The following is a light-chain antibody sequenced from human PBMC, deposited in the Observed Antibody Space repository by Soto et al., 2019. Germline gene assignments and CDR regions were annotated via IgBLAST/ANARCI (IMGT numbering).Light chain of an antibody. Sequence: QSALTQPPSASGSPGQSVTISCTGTSSDIGGYNSVSWYQQHPGKAPKVMIYDVSKRPSGVPDRFSGSKSGNTASLTVSALQAEDEADYYCCSYAGSYTYVFGTGTKLTVL. CDR3: CSYAGSYTYV. CDR2: DVS. CDR1: SSDIGGYNS. J-gene: IGLJ1*01. V-gene: IGLV2-8*01.